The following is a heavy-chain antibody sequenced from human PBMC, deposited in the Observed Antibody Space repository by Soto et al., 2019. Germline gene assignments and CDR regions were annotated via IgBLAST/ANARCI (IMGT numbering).Heavy chain of an antibody. CDR3: ASLPNWERDAFDI. CDR2: MNPNSGNT. Sequence: ASVKVSCKASGYTFTSYDINWVRQATGQGLEWMGWMNPNSGNTGYAQKFQGRVTMTRNTSISTAYMELSSLRSEDTAVYYCASLPNWERDAFDIWGQGTMVTVSS. CDR1: GYTFTSYD. D-gene: IGHD7-27*01. V-gene: IGHV1-8*02. J-gene: IGHJ3*02.